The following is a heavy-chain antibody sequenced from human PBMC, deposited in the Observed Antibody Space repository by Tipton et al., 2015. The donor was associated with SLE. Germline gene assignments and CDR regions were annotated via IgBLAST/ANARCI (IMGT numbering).Heavy chain of an antibody. J-gene: IGHJ6*03. CDR2: IYYTGST. CDR3: ARDGGAAAESYNYYMDV. D-gene: IGHD6-13*01. CDR1: GDSINNYF. Sequence: TLSLTCTVSGDSINNYFGSWLRQPPGKGLEWIGYIYYTGSTNYNPSLKSRVTMSVDTSKNQFSLKLSSVTAADTAVYYCARDGGAAAESYNYYMDVWGIGTTVTVSS. V-gene: IGHV4-59*01.